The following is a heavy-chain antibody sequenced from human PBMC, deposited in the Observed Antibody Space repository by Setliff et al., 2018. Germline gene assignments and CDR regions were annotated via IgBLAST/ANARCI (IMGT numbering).Heavy chain of an antibody. CDR1: GFTFSTYT. V-gene: IGHV3-48*01. D-gene: IGHD6-6*01. J-gene: IGHJ5*02. CDR3: ARAPSSSSASWFDP. CDR2: ISSGGGII. Sequence: PGGSLRLSCAASGFTFSTYTMNWVRQAPGKGLEWVSYISSGGGIIYYADSVKGRFTISRDNAKNSLYLQMNSLRAEDTAVYYCARAPSSSSASWFDPWGQGTLVTVSS.